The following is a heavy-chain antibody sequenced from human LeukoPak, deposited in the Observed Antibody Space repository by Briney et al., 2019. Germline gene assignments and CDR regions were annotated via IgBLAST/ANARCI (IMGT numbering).Heavy chain of an antibody. V-gene: IGHV3-21*06. CDR1: GFTFRTSS. CDR2: ISSSGTYM. Sequence: AGGSLRLSCAASGFTFRTSSMNWVRQAPGKGLEWVSSISSSGTYMFYVDSLKGRFTISRDNANNSLYLQMNGLRAEDTAVYYCARGGGSLNYWGQGILVTVSS. CDR3: ARGGGSLNY. D-gene: IGHD1-26*01. J-gene: IGHJ4*02.